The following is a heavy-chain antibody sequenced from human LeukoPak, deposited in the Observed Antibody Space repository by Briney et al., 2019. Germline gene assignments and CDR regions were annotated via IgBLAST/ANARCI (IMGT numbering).Heavy chain of an antibody. J-gene: IGHJ4*02. V-gene: IGHV4-39*07. Sequence: PSETLSLICNVSGGSISSHLHYWAWIRQPPGKGLEWIGSIYYNDNTYYASSLKSRVTISVDTSKNQFSLKLNSVTAADTAVYYCARRDDILTGSERFDYWGQGTLVTVSS. CDR1: GGSISSHLHY. CDR3: ARRDDILTGSERFDY. D-gene: IGHD3-9*01. CDR2: IYYNDNT.